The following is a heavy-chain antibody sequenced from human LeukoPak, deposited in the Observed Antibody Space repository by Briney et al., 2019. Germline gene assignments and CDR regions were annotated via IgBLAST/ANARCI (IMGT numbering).Heavy chain of an antibody. CDR2: ISGSAVTT. CDR3: APDPNKWLRNY. Sequence: GGSLRLSCAASGFTFSSYAMSWVRQAPGKGLEWVSSISGSAVTTYYADSVKGRFTISRDNSKNTLYLQMNSLRAEDTAVYYCAPDPNKWLRNYWGQGTLVTVSS. D-gene: IGHD5-12*01. V-gene: IGHV3-23*01. CDR1: GFTFSSYA. J-gene: IGHJ4*02.